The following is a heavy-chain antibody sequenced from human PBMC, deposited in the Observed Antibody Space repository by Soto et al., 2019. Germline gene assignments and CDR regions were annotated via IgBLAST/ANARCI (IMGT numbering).Heavy chain of an antibody. CDR3: ARDPRRRRTRRPHSGSYWPSDAFDI. Sequence: ASLKVSCKASGYTFTSYAMHWVRQAPGQRLEWMGWINAGNGNTKYSQKFQGRVTITRDTSASTAYMELSSLRSEDTAVYYCARDPRRRRTRRPHSGSYWPSDAFDIWG. J-gene: IGHJ3*02. V-gene: IGHV1-3*01. CDR2: INAGNGNT. CDR1: GYTFTSYA. D-gene: IGHD1-26*01.